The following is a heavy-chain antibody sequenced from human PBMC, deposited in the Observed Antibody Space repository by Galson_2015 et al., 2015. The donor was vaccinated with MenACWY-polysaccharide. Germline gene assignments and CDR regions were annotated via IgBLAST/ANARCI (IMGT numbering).Heavy chain of an antibody. CDR1: GLTFSSSW. CDR3: ANWRWLPH. V-gene: IGHV3-7*01. J-gene: IGHJ4*02. Sequence: SLRLSCAASGLTFSSSWMNWVRQAPGKGLEWVASIKPDGSEKYYVDSVKSRFSISRDNAKNSLYLQMNSLRAEDTAVYYCANWRWLPHWGQGTLVTVSS. D-gene: IGHD5-24*01. CDR2: IKPDGSEK.